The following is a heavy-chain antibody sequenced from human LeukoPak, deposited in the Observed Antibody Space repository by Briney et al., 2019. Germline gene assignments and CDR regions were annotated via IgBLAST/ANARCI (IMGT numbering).Heavy chain of an antibody. Sequence: SETLSLTCTVSGGSISSSSYYWGWIRQPPGKGLEWIGSIYYSGSTYYNPSLKSRVTISVDTSKNHFSLKLSSVTAADTAVYYCARGRNYDFWSGYYNFDCRGQGTLVTVSS. CDR2: IYYSGST. D-gene: IGHD3-3*01. J-gene: IGHJ4*02. CDR3: ARGRNYDFWSGYYNFDC. CDR1: GGSISSSSYY. V-gene: IGHV4-39*07.